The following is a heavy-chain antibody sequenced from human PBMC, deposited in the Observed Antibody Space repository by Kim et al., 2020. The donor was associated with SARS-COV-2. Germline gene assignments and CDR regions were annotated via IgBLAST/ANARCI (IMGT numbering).Heavy chain of an antibody. J-gene: IGHJ4*02. CDR3: ARTAVTTLDFDY. Sequence: ASVKVSCKASGYTFTNYDVAWVRQAPGQGLEWMGWISIYNGDTNYAQKFQDRVTMTTDTSTRTTYMELRSLRSDDTAVYYCARTAVTTLDFDYWGQGTLVTVSS. CDR1: GYTFTNYD. D-gene: IGHD4-17*01. CDR2: ISIYNGDT. V-gene: IGHV1-18*04.